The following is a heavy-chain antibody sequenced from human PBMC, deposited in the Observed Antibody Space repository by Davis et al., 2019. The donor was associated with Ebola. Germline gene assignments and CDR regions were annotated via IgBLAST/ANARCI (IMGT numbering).Heavy chain of an antibody. V-gene: IGHV4-34*01. Sequence: ESLKISCEASGFTFSNAWMSWIRQPPGKGLEWIGEINHSGSTNYNPSLKSRVTISVDTSKNQFSLKLSSVTAADTAVYYCARGSSSWVYYGMDVWGQGTTVTVSS. CDR1: GFTFSNAW. D-gene: IGHD6-13*01. CDR3: ARGSSSWVYYGMDV. CDR2: INHSGST. J-gene: IGHJ6*02.